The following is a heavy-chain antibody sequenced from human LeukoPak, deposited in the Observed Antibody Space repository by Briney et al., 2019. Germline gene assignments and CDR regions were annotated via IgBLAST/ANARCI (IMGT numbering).Heavy chain of an antibody. CDR1: GLTFRNYA. V-gene: IGHV3-30*04. D-gene: IGHD3-10*01. CDR2: ISYDGSNV. Sequence: GRSLRLSCAASGLTFRNYAFHWVRQAPGKGLEWVALISYDGSNVYYADSVKGRFNISRDNSKNTVYLEINSLRAEDTAVYYCARDYLYASGSGSPNQFDYWGQGTLVTVSS. J-gene: IGHJ4*02. CDR3: ARDYLYASGSGSPNQFDY.